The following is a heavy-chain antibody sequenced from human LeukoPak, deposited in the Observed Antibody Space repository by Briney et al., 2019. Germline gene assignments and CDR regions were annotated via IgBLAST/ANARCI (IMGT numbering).Heavy chain of an antibody. Sequence: PGGSLRLSCAASGFTFSSYSMNWVRQAPGKGLEWVSSISSSSSYIYYADSVKGRFTIPRDNAKNSLYLQMNSLRAEDTAVYYCARSITMVPTQGIFDYWGQGTLVTVSS. CDR1: GFTFSSYS. D-gene: IGHD3-10*01. V-gene: IGHV3-21*01. CDR2: ISSSSSYI. CDR3: ARSITMVPTQGIFDY. J-gene: IGHJ4*02.